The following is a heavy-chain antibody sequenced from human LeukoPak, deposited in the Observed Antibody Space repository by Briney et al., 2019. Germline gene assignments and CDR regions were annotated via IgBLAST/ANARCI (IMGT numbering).Heavy chain of an antibody. J-gene: IGHJ4*02. CDR3: ASGGRFGDY. V-gene: IGHV3-23*01. CDR2: ISGSGGST. D-gene: IGHD3-10*01. CDR1: GFTFSSYA. Sequence: PGGSLRLSCAASGFTFSSYAMSWVRQAPGKGLEWVSAISGSGGSTYYADSVKGRFTISRDNAENSLYLQMNSLRVEDTAVYYCASGGRFGDYWGQGTLVTVSS.